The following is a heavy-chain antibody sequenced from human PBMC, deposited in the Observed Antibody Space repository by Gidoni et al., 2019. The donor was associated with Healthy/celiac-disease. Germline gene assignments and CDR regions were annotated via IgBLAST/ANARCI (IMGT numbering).Heavy chain of an antibody. D-gene: IGHD2-2*01. V-gene: IGHV3-7*03. CDR1: GFTFSSYR. CDR3: ARGVPAAIPFMVPSYGRDV. Sequence: EVQLVESGGGLVQPGGSLRLSCAASGFTFSSYRMGWVRQAPGKGLEWVANIKQDGSEKYYVDSVKGRFTISRDNAKNSLYLQMNSLRAEDTAVYYCARGVPAAIPFMVPSYGRDVWGQGTTVTVSS. CDR2: IKQDGSEK. J-gene: IGHJ6*02.